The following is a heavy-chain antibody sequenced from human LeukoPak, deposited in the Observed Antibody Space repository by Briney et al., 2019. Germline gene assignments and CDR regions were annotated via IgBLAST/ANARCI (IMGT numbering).Heavy chain of an antibody. V-gene: IGHV3-33*01. CDR2: IWYDGSNK. Sequence: GRSLRLSCAASGFTFSSYGMHWVRQAPGKGLEWVAVIWYDGSNKYYADSVKGRFTISRDNSKNTLYLQMNSLRAEDTAVYYCAREEIVGDFDHWGQGTLVTVSS. D-gene: IGHD2-15*01. CDR1: GFTFSSYG. J-gene: IGHJ4*02. CDR3: AREEIVGDFDH.